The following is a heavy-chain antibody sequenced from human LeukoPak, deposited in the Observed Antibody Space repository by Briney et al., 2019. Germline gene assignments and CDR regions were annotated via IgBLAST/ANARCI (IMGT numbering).Heavy chain of an antibody. J-gene: IGHJ4*02. D-gene: IGHD3-3*01. CDR2: INPSGGST. V-gene: IGHV1-46*01. CDR3: ARGTANFWSGYSSHFDY. CDR1: GYTFTSYY. Sequence: ASVTVSCKASGYTFTSYYMHWVRQAPGQGLEWMGIINPSGGSTSYAQKFQGRVTMTRDTSTSTAYMEVSSLRSEDTAVYYCARGTANFWSGYSSHFDYWGQGTLVTVSS.